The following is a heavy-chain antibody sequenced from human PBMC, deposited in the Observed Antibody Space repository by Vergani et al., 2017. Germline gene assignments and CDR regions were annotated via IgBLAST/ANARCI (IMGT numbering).Heavy chain of an antibody. CDR2: IYYSGST. D-gene: IGHD3/OR15-3a*01. CDR3: ARGLVTTNFDY. CDR1: GGSISSYY. Sequence: QVQLQESGPGLVKPSETLSLTCTVSGGSISSYYWSWIRQPPGKGLEWIGYIYYSGSTYYNPSLKSRVTISVDTSKNQFSLKLSSVTAADTAVYYCARGLVTTNFDYWGQGTLVTVSS. V-gene: IGHV4-59*08. J-gene: IGHJ4*02.